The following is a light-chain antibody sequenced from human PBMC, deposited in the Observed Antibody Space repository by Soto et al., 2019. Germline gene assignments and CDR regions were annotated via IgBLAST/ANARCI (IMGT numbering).Light chain of an antibody. CDR1: QSVSSN. J-gene: IGKJ1*01. CDR2: GAS. V-gene: IGKV3-20*01. CDR3: QHYGASPWT. Sequence: EIVLTQSPGTLSLSPGERATLSCRASQSVSSNLAWYQQKPGQAPRLLIYGASIRATGISDRFSGSGSGTDFTLTISRLEPEDFAVYYCQHYGASPWTFGQGTKVDI.